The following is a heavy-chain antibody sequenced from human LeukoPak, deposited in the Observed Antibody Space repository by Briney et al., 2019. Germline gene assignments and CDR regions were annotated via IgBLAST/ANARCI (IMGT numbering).Heavy chain of an antibody. Sequence: ASVKVSCKASGGTFSSYTISWVRQAPGQGLEWMGRIIPILGIANYAQKFQGRVTITADESTSTAYMELSSLRSEDTAVYYCARARRDGYNLRLDYWGQGTLVTVSS. CDR2: IIPILGIA. CDR1: GGTFSSYT. J-gene: IGHJ4*02. D-gene: IGHD5-24*01. V-gene: IGHV1-69*02. CDR3: ARARRDGYNLRLDY.